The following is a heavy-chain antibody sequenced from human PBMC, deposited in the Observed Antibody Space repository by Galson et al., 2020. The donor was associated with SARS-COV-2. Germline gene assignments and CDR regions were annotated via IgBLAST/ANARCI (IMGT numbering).Heavy chain of an antibody. J-gene: IGHJ3*02. CDR3: AKDKRDLLDAFDI. Sequence: GSLRLSCGASGLTFSFYAMSWVRQAPGKGLAWVSAISGSGDSTYYADSVKGRVTISRDNSKNTLFLQMTSLRAEDTAVYYCAKDKRDLLDAFDIGGQGTMVAVSS. CDR1: GLTFSFYA. CDR2: ISGSGDST. V-gene: IGHV3-23*01. D-gene: IGHD1-26*01.